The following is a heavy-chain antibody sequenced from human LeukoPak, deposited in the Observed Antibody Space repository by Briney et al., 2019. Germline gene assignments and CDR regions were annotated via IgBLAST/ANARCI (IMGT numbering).Heavy chain of an antibody. V-gene: IGHV3-30-3*01. CDR2: ISYGGSNK. CDR3: ARDSDRYDSSGYYDY. J-gene: IGHJ4*02. D-gene: IGHD3-22*01. CDR1: GFTFSSYA. Sequence: GGSLRLSCAASGFTFSSYAMHWVRQAPGKGLEWVAVISYGGSNKYYADSVKGRFTISRDNSKNTLYLQMNSLRAEDTAVYYCARDSDRYDSSGYYDYWGQGTLVTVSS.